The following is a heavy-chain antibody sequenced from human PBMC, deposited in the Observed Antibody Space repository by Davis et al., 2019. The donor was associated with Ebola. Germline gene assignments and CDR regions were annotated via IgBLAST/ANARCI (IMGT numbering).Heavy chain of an antibody. CDR3: AKDRYYYDSSGYSDFDY. CDR1: GFTFSSYA. V-gene: IGHV3-23*01. J-gene: IGHJ4*02. D-gene: IGHD3-22*01. Sequence: PGGSLRLSCAASGFTFSSYAMSWVRQAPGKGLEWVSAISGSGGSTYYADSVKGRFTISRDNSKNTLYLQMNSLRAEDTAVYYCAKDRYYYDSSGYSDFDYWGQGTLVTVSS. CDR2: ISGSGGST.